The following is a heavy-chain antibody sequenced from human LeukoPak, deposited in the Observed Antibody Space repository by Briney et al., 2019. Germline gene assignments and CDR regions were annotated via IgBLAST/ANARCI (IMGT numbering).Heavy chain of an antibody. CDR2: ISYDGSNK. CDR3: ASSGSSSKADY. D-gene: IGHD6-13*01. Sequence: GGSLRLSCAASGFTFSSYAMHWVRQAPGKGLEWVAVISYDGSNKYYADSVKGRFAISRNNSKNTLYLQMNSLRAEDTAVYYCASSGSSSKADYWGQGTLVTVSS. V-gene: IGHV3-30*09. J-gene: IGHJ4*02. CDR1: GFTFSSYA.